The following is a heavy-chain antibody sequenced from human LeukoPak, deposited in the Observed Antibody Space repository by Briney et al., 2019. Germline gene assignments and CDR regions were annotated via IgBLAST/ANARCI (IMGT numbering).Heavy chain of an antibody. CDR3: AKDSLGSGSYYTY. Sequence: GGSLRLSCAASGFTFSSYAMSWVRQAPGKGLEWVSAISGSGGSIYYADSVKGRFTISRDNSKNTLYLQMNSLRAEDTAVYYCAKDSLGSGSYYTYWGQGTLVTVSS. V-gene: IGHV3-23*01. D-gene: IGHD3-10*01. CDR2: ISGSGGSI. J-gene: IGHJ4*02. CDR1: GFTFSSYA.